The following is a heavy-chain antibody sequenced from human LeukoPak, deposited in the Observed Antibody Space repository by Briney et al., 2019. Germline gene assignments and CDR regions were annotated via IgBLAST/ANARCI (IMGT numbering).Heavy chain of an antibody. V-gene: IGHV4-59*11. J-gene: IGHJ3*02. D-gene: IGHD2-2*01. Sequence: SETLSLTCAVSADSFSSHYWTWIRQAPGKGLEWIGYIYYSGSTNYNPSLKSRVTISVDTSKNQFSLKLSSVTAADTAVYYCARGISIVVVPAASEEGPDALDIWGQGTMVTVSS. CDR2: IYYSGST. CDR3: ARGISIVVVPAASEEGPDALDI. CDR1: ADSFSSHY.